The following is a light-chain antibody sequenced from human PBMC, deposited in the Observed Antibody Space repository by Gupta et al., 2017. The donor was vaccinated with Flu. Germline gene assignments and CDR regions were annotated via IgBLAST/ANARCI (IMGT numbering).Light chain of an antibody. V-gene: IGLV2-23*01. Sequence: QSALTQPVCVSASPGQSITISCTGTSSDIGNYVFVSWYQRHPGKAPKLMIYEGTKRPSGVSSRFSGSKSGNTASLTISGLQAEDEADYYCCSYAGRYTVIFGGGTKLTVL. J-gene: IGLJ2*01. CDR1: SSDIGNYVF. CDR2: EGT. CDR3: CSYAGRYTVI.